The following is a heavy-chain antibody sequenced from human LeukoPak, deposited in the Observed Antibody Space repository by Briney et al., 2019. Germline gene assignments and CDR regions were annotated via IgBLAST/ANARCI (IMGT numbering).Heavy chain of an antibody. V-gene: IGHV1-18*01. CDR2: ISAYNGNT. CDR1: GYTFTSCG. D-gene: IGHD3-10*01. CDR3: ARVRRVRGVIVPADY. J-gene: IGHJ4*02. Sequence: GASVKVSCKASGYTFTSCGISWVRQAPGQGLEWMGWISAYNGNTNYAQKLQGRVTMTTDTSTSTAYMELRSLRSDDTAVYYCARVRRVRGVIVPADYWGQGTLVTVSS.